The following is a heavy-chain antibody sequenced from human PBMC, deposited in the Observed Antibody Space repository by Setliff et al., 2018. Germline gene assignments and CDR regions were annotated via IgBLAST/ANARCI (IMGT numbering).Heavy chain of an antibody. J-gene: IGHJ3*01. CDR2: IYPGDSDT. D-gene: IGHD2-2*01. V-gene: IGHV5-51*01. CDR3: TRHEDRNKCTSSSCYRENDAFDV. Sequence: PGESLTISCKASGYIFTNYWIGWVRQMPGKGLEWMGVIYPGDSDTRYSPSFQGQVTISADKSINTAYLQWGSLKASDTAIYYCTRHEDRNKCTSSSCYRENDAFDVWGQGAMVTVSS. CDR1: GYIFTNYW.